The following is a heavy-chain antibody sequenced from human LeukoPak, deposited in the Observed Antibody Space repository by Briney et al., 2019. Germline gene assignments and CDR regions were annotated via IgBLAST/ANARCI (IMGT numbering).Heavy chain of an antibody. D-gene: IGHD4-11*01. CDR1: GGSINSGTYY. Sequence: SETLSLTCTVSGGSINSGTYYWSWIRQHPGKGLEWIGYISYSGSTYYNSSLKSRVTISLDTSENQFSLKLSSVTAADTAVYYCARSGRTTVTKYWGQGILVTVSS. J-gene: IGHJ4*02. V-gene: IGHV4-31*03. CDR2: ISYSGST. CDR3: ARSGRTTVTKY.